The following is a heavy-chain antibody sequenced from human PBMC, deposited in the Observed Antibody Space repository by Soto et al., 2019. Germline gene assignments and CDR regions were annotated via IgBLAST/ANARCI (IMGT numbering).Heavy chain of an antibody. CDR1: GFVFRSYA. CDR3: AKEIRFGEDH. Sequence: GGSLRLSCAASGFVFRSYAMHWSRQAPGKGLEWVAFLSSDGRDKYYSDAMKGRIIISRDNSNNTLFLQLDRLRLEDTAVYFCAKEIRFGEDHWGQGALVTVSS. V-gene: IGHV3-30*18. J-gene: IGHJ4*02. D-gene: IGHD3-10*01. CDR2: LSSDGRDK.